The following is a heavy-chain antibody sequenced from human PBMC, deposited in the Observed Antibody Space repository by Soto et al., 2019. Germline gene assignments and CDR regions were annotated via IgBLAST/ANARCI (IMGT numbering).Heavy chain of an antibody. J-gene: IGHJ4*02. Sequence: PGGSLRLSCAASGFTFSSYAMSWVRQAPGKGLEWVSAISGSGGSTYYADSVKGRFTISRDNSKNTLYLQMNSLRAEDTAVYYCAKDWTPNCSGGSCSPGAYYWGQGTRVTVSS. V-gene: IGHV3-23*01. CDR2: ISGSGGST. CDR3: AKDWTPNCSGGSCSPGAYY. CDR1: GFTFSSYA. D-gene: IGHD2-15*01.